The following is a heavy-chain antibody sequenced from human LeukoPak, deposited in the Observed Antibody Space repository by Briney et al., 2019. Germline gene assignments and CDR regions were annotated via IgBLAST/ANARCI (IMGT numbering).Heavy chain of an antibody. CDR2: LYNSGST. J-gene: IGHJ3*02. V-gene: IGHV4-59*01. CDR3: ARGVTTPLDAFDI. Sequence: SETLSLTCTVSGASISTYYWNWMRQPPGKGLEWIGYLYNSGSTNYNPSLKSRATISVDMSKNQLSLKLSSVTAADTAVYYCARGVTTPLDAFDIWGQGTMVTVSS. CDR1: GASISTYY. D-gene: IGHD1-26*01.